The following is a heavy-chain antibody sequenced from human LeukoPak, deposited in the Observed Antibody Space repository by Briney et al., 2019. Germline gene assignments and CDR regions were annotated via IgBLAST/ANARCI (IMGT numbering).Heavy chain of an antibody. CDR1: GGSISSYY. CDR2: IYYSGST. J-gene: IGHJ4*02. D-gene: IGHD3-22*01. CDR3: ASNNYYDSSGFLPGPPESGNDY. Sequence: PSETLSLTCTVSGGSISSYYWSWIRQPPGKGLEWIGYIYYSGSTNYNPSLKSRVTISVDTSKNQFSLKLSSVTAADTAVYYCASNNYYDSSGFLPGPPESGNDYWGQGTLVTVSS. V-gene: IGHV4-59*12.